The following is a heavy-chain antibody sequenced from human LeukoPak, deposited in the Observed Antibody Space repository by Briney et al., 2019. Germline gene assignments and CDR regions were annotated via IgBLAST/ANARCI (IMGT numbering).Heavy chain of an antibody. D-gene: IGHD4-17*01. J-gene: IGHJ1*01. V-gene: IGHV3-21*01. CDR2: NRRKHI. CDR1: GFPFSTYA. Sequence: PGVSLRLFCAATGFPFSTYAVNCVRQDPAKGLESSISNRRKHIYNADSVTRRFSISRDDASNSLFLHMNGRRDEDTAGYYCARDMTTETTCYLQHWGQGTLVTVSS. CDR3: ARDMTTETTCYLQH.